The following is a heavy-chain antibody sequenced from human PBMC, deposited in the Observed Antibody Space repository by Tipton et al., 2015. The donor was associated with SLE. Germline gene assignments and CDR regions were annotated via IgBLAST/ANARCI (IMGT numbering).Heavy chain of an antibody. CDR3: GMGSGWVFAY. CDR2: IKQDGSEK. V-gene: IGHV3-7*05. CDR1: GFTFSAYW. Sequence: GSLRLSCAASGFTFSAYWMTWVRQAPGKGLEWVANIKQDGSEKYYVDSVKGRFTISRDNAKNSLYLQMNSLRADDTAVYYCGMGSGWVFAYWGQGTLVTVSS. J-gene: IGHJ4*02. D-gene: IGHD6-19*01.